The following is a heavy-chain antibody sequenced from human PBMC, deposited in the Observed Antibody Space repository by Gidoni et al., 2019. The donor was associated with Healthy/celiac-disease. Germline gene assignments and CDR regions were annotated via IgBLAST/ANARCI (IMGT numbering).Heavy chain of an antibody. CDR1: GATFSSYA. V-gene: IGHV1-69*01. J-gene: IGHJ3*02. CDR3: ARDRWASMHDAFDI. Sequence: VQLVQSGAEVKKPGSSVQVSCQASGATFSSYAISWVRQAPGQGLEWMGGIIPIFGTANYAQKFQGRVTITADESTSTAYMELSSLRSEDTAVYYCARDRWASMHDAFDIWGQGTMVTVSS. CDR2: IIPIFGTA.